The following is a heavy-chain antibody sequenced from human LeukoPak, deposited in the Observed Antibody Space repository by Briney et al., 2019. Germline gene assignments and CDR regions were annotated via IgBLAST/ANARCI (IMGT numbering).Heavy chain of an antibody. V-gene: IGHV4-59*12. J-gene: IGHJ3*02. CDR2: IYYSGST. CDR1: GGSISSYY. D-gene: IGHD6-19*01. Sequence: PSETLSLTCTVSGGSISSYYWSWIRQPPGKGLEWIGYIYYSGSTNYNPSLKSRVTISVDTSKNQFSLKLSSVTAADTAVYYCAREGPPYSSGPSAFDIWGQGTMVTVSS. CDR3: AREGPPYSSGPSAFDI.